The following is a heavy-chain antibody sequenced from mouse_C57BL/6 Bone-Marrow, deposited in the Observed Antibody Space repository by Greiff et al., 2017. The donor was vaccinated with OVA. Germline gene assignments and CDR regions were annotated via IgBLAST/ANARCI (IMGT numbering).Heavy chain of an antibody. J-gene: IGHJ3*01. CDR1: GFTFSDYG. D-gene: IGHD3-2*01. CDR2: ICSGSSTI. Sequence: EVKLVESGGGLVKPGGSLKLSCAASGFTFSDYGMHWVRQAPEKGLEWVAYICSGSSTINYADTVKGRSTISRDNATNTLFLQMTSLRSEDTAMCCCARRADSSGFAYWGQGTLVTVSA. V-gene: IGHV5-17*01. CDR3: ARRADSSGFAY.